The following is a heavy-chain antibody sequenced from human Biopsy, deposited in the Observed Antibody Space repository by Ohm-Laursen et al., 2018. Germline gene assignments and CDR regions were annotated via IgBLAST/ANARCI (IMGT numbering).Heavy chain of an antibody. Sequence: SVKVSCKAPGGTFSNYGANWVRQAPGQGLEWLGGNIPILGTGNYAQRFQDRVTVAADTSTSTATMELRSLRSDDTAVYYCATKLTGYFHHWGQGTLVIVSS. J-gene: IGHJ1*01. CDR1: GGTFSNYG. CDR3: ATKLTGYFHH. D-gene: IGHD3-9*01. V-gene: IGHV1-69*06. CDR2: NIPILGTG.